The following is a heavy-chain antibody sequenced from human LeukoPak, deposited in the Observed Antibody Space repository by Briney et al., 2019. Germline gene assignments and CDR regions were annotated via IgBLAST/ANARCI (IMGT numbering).Heavy chain of an antibody. CDR3: ARYRDYGGNSGSRVADY. Sequence: GASVKVSCKASGYTFTSYGISWVRQAPGQGLEWMGWISAYNGNTNYAQKLQGRVTMTTDTSTSTAYMELRSLRSDDTAVYYCARYRDYGGNSGSRVADYWGQGTLVTVSS. D-gene: IGHD4-23*01. CDR2: ISAYNGNT. J-gene: IGHJ4*02. CDR1: GYTFTSYG. V-gene: IGHV1-18*01.